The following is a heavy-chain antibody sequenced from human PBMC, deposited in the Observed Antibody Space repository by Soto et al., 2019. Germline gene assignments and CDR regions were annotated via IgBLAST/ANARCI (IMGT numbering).Heavy chain of an antibody. CDR3: SLGELSGSYYYMEV. Sequence: SDTLSLTCTVSSGSISTSYCIWIPQPPGKGLEWIGYIYYSGSTNYNPSLKSRVTRAVDTSKNQFSLKLSSVTAADTAVYYCSLGELSGSYYYMEVWGKGTTVTVSS. CDR1: SGSISTSY. V-gene: IGHV4-59*07. J-gene: IGHJ6*03. CDR2: IYYSGST. D-gene: IGHD3-10*01.